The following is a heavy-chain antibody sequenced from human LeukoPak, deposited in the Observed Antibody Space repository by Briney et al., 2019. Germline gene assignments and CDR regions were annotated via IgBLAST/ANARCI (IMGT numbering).Heavy chain of an antibody. CDR2: IYYSGST. Sequence: PSETLSLTCTVSGGSTSSYYWSWIRQPPGKGLEWIGYIYYSGSTNYNPSLKSRLTISIDTSKNQFSLKLSSVTAADTAVYYCARGSAGARLSSWGQGTLVTVSS. CDR1: GGSTSSYY. D-gene: IGHD2/OR15-2a*01. J-gene: IGHJ5*02. CDR3: ARGSAGARLSS. V-gene: IGHV4-59*12.